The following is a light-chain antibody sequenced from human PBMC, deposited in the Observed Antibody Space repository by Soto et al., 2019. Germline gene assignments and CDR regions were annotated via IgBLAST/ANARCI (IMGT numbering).Light chain of an antibody. CDR3: QQYGSSGT. CDR2: AAS. Sequence: EIVLTQAPGTLSLSPVERATLSGRASHNSSSCYLAWYQQQPGQAPMLLITAASSRATGIQDRFSGSGSGTDFTLTISRLEPEDCAVYYCQQYGSSGTFGQGTKVDI. CDR1: HNSSSCY. V-gene: IGKV3-20*01. J-gene: IGKJ1*01.